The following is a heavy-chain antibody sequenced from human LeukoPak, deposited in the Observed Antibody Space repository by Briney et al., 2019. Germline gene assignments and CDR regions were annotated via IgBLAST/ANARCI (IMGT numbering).Heavy chain of an antibody. CDR3: VRSAFHAGSGNYYDY. D-gene: IGHD3-22*01. Sequence: GGSLRLSCAASGFTFSNYWIHWVRQAPGEGLVWVSRIDNAGSITTYADSVKGRFTISRDNAENTLYLQMNSLRVEDTAVYYCVRSAFHAGSGNYYDYWGQGTLVTVSS. CDR2: IDNAGSIT. V-gene: IGHV3-74*03. CDR1: GFTFSNYW. J-gene: IGHJ4*02.